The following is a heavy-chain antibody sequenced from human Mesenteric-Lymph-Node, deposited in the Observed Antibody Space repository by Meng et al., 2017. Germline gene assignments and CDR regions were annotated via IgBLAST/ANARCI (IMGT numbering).Heavy chain of an antibody. V-gene: IGHV3-30*01. Sequence: GESLKISCAASGFTFSSYAMHWVRQAPGKGLEWVAVISYDGSNKYYADSVKGRFTISRDNSKNTLYLQMNSLRAEDTAVYYCARDEDSSSSRNAFDIWGQGTMVTVSS. CDR3: ARDEDSSSSRNAFDI. D-gene: IGHD6-6*01. J-gene: IGHJ3*02. CDR2: ISYDGSNK. CDR1: GFTFSSYA.